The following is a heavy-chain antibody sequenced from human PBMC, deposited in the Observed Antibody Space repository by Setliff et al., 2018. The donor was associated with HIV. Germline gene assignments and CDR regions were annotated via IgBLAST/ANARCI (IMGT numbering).Heavy chain of an antibody. CDR3: ARDRHSSGLGSYGP. Sequence: KTSETLSLTCTISGGSFGVYRWSWIRQSAGRGLEWIGRIDSSGTTDYTPSLKGRVAISVDTSRNQFSLRVTSVTAADTAVYFCARDRHSSGLGSYGPWGPGILVTVSS. J-gene: IGHJ5*02. CDR2: IDSSGTT. CDR1: GGSFGVYR. D-gene: IGHD3-10*01. V-gene: IGHV4-4*07.